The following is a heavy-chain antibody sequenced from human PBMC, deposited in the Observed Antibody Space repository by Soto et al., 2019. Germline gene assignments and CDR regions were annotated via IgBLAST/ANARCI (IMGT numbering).Heavy chain of an antibody. J-gene: IGHJ3*02. CDR1: GFTFSSYS. Sequence: GESLKISCAASGFTFSSYSMNWVRQAPGKGLEWVSSISSSSSYIYYADSVKGRFTISRDNAKNSLYLQMNSLRAEDTAVYYCARDRGSFAFDIWGQGTMVTVSS. CDR3: ARDRGSFAFDI. CDR2: ISSSSSYI. D-gene: IGHD3-10*01. V-gene: IGHV3-21*01.